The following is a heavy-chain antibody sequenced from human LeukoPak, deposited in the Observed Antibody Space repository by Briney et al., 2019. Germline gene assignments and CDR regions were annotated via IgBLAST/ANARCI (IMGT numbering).Heavy chain of an antibody. Sequence: GGSLRLSCAASGFTFDDYTMHWVRHAPGKGLKWGSLISWDGGSTYYADSVKGRFPISRDNSKNSLYLQMHSLRTEDTGLYYCAKDIEGSGWPYFDYWGQGTLVTVSS. CDR3: AKDIEGSGWPYFDY. CDR2: ISWDGGST. D-gene: IGHD6-19*01. V-gene: IGHV3-43*01. CDR1: GFTFDDYT. J-gene: IGHJ4*02.